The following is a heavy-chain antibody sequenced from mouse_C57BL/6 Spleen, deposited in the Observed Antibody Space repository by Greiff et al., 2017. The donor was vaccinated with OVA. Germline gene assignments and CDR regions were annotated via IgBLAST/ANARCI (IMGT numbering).Heavy chain of an antibody. CDR2: IDPENGDT. CDR3: TGGSSPFDY. Sequence: EVQLQQSGAELVRPGASVKLSCTASGFNIKDDYMHWVKQRPEQGLEWIGWIDPENGDTEYASKFQGKATITADTSSNTAYLQLSSLTSVDTAVYYCTGGSSPFDYWGQGTTLTVSS. V-gene: IGHV14-4*01. J-gene: IGHJ2*01. D-gene: IGHD1-1*01. CDR1: GFNIKDDY.